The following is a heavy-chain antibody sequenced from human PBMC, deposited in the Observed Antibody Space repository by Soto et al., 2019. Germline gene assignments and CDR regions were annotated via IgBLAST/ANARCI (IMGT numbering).Heavy chain of an antibody. CDR1: GFTFSSYA. Sequence: GGSLRISCAASGFTFSSYAMHWVRQAPGKGLEWVAVISYDGSNKYYADSVKGRFTISRDNSKNTLYLQMNSLRAEDTAVYYCARDYPIAVAGPNHDYWGQGTLVTVSS. J-gene: IGHJ4*02. CDR3: ARDYPIAVAGPNHDY. D-gene: IGHD6-19*01. V-gene: IGHV3-30-3*01. CDR2: ISYDGSNK.